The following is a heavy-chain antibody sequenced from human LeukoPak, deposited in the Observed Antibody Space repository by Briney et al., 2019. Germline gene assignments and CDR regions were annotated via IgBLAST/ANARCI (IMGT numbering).Heavy chain of an antibody. D-gene: IGHD6-13*01. CDR3: SRQTSSCHDY. V-gene: IGHV3-73*01. J-gene: IGHJ4*02. CDR1: GFTFSDSP. CDR2: IRSKTDNYAT. Sequence: GGSLRLSCAASGFTFSDSPIHWVRLASGRGLEWVGHIRSKTDNYATAYTASVKGRFTISRDDSNNLAYLQMNSLKTEDTAVYYCSRQTSSCHDYRGKGTPVTVSS.